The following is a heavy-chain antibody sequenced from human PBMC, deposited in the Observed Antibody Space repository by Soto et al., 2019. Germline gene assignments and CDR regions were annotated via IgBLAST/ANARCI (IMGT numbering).Heavy chain of an antibody. CDR3: AIIAVPDYCDYGAPDGFDI. CDR1: GYTFTSYG. CDR2: ISAYNGNT. V-gene: IGHV1-18*01. J-gene: IGHJ3*02. Sequence: ASVKVSCKASGYTFTSYGISWVRQAPGQGLERMGWISAYNGNTNYAQKLQGRVTMTTDTSTSTAYMELRSLRSDDTAVYYCAIIAVPDYCDYGAPDGFDIWGQGTIVPV. D-gene: IGHD4-17*01.